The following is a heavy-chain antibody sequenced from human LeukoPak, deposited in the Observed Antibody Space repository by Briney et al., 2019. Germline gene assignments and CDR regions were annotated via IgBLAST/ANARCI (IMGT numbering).Heavy chain of an antibody. V-gene: IGHV4-30-2*01. CDR3: ARGRDYGEN. D-gene: IGHD4-17*01. CDR2: IYHSGST. J-gene: IGHJ4*02. CDR1: GGSISSGGYC. Sequence: SQTLSLTCAVSGGSISSGGYCWSWVRQPPGRGLEWIGYIYHSGSTYYNPSLKSRVTISVDRSKNQFSLKLSSVTAADTAVYYCARGRDYGENWGQGTLVTVSS.